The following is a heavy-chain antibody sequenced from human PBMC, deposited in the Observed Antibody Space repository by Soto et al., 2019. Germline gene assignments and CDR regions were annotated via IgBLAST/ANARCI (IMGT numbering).Heavy chain of an antibody. CDR2: ISGSGGST. D-gene: IGHD2-2*01. CDR1: GFTFSSYA. V-gene: IGHV3-23*01. CDR3: EKVLTPLPAAMVRYYYYGMDV. J-gene: IGHJ6*02. Sequence: GGSLRLSCAASGFTFSSYAMSWVRQAPGKGLEWVSAISGSGGSTYYADSVKGRFTISRDNSKNTLYLQMNSLRAEDTAVYYFEKVLTPLPAAMVRYYYYGMDVWGQGTTVTVSS.